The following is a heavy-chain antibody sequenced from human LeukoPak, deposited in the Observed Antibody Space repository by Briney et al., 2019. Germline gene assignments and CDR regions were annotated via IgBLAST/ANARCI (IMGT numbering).Heavy chain of an antibody. CDR2: ISSSSSYI. CDR1: GFTFSSYS. D-gene: IGHD3-16*01. CDR3: ARTPPSTFWFDP. V-gene: IGHV3-21*01. J-gene: IGHJ5*02. Sequence: PGGSLRLSCAASGFTFSSYSMNWVRQAPGKGLEWVSSISSSSSYIYYADSVKGRFTISRDNAKNSLYLQMNSLRAEDTAVYYCARTPPSTFWFDPWGQGTLVTVSS.